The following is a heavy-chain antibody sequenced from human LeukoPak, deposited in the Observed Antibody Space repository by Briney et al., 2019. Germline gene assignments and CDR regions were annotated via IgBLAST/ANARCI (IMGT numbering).Heavy chain of an antibody. CDR2: IYYSGST. J-gene: IGHJ4*02. CDR1: GGSISSYY. Sequence: SETLSLTCTVSGGSISSYYWSWIRQPPGKGLEWIGYIYYSGSTNYNPSLKSRVTISLDTPKNQFSLKLSSVTAADTAVYYCARTLRGYSYGPFDYWGQGTLVTVSS. V-gene: IGHV4-59*01. D-gene: IGHD5-18*01. CDR3: ARTLRGYSYGPFDY.